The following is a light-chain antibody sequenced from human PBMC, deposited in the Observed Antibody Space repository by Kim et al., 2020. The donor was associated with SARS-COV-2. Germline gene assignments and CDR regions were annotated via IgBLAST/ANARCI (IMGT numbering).Light chain of an antibody. CDR1: QSISSW. CDR2: DAS. J-gene: IGKJ1*01. Sequence: SASVGDRVTITCRASQSISSWLAWYQQKPGKAPKLLIYDASSLESGVPSRFSGSGSETEFTLTISSLQPDDFATYYCQQYNSYWTCDQGTKVDIK. CDR3: QQYNSYWT. V-gene: IGKV1-5*01.